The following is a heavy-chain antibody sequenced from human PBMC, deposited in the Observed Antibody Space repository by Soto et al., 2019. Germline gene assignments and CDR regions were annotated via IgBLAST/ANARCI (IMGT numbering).Heavy chain of an antibody. CDR1: RFTFSSYA. J-gene: IGHJ4*02. D-gene: IGHD3-10*01. CDR2: ISGSGGST. CDR3: ANHLWFGELSN. V-gene: IGHV3-23*01. Sequence: EVQLLESGGGLVQPGGSLRLSCAANRFTFSSYAMRWVRQAPGKGLEWVSAISGSGGSTYYADSVKGRFTISRDNSKNTLYLQMNSLRSEDTAVYYCANHLWFGELSNWGQGTLVTVSS.